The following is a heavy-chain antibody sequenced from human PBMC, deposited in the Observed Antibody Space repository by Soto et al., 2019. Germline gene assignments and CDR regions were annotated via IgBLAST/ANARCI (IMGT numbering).Heavy chain of an antibody. Sequence: PSETLSLTCTVSGGSISSYYWSWIRQPPGKGLEWIGYIYYSGSTNYNPSLKSRVTISVDTSKNRFSLKLSSVTAADTAVYYCARVMVYSEDAFDIWGQGTMVTVSS. V-gene: IGHV4-59*01. CDR1: GGSISSYY. D-gene: IGHD2-8*01. CDR3: ARVMVYSEDAFDI. J-gene: IGHJ3*02. CDR2: IYYSGST.